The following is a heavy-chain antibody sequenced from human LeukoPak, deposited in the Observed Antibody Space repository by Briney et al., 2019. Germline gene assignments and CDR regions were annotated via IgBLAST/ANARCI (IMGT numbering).Heavy chain of an antibody. V-gene: IGHV4-34*01. CDR2: INHSGST. Sequence: PSETLSLTCAVYGGSFSGYYWSWIRQPPGKGLEWIGEINHSGSTNYNPSLKSRVTISVDTSKNQFSLKLSSVTAADTAVYYCARLWGGGKAHWGQGTLVTVSS. J-gene: IGHJ4*02. D-gene: IGHD1-26*01. CDR1: GGSFSGYY. CDR3: ARLWGGGKAH.